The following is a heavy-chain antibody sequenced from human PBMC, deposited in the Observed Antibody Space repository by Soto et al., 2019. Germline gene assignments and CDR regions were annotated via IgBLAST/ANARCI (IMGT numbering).Heavy chain of an antibody. CDR2: ILPSFGTA. V-gene: IGHV1-69*01. CDR3: ATSLTSVIDC. J-gene: IGHJ4*02. D-gene: IGHD7-27*01. CDR1: GGTFNTYA. Sequence: QLQLVQSGAEVKTPGSSVKVSCEASGGTFNTYAISWVRQAPGQGLEWMGGILPSFGTAQYAQKFQDRVTITADGSTTTAYMELSSLKSEATAVYYCATSLTSVIDCWGQGTLVTVSS.